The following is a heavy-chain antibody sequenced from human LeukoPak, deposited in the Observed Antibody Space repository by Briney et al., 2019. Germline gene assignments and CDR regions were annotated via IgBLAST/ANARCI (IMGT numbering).Heavy chain of an antibody. D-gene: IGHD3-22*01. V-gene: IGHV1-2*02. CDR1: GYTFTGYY. CDR3: ASPSYYYDSSGALDC. Sequence: ASVKVSCKASGYTFTGYYMHWVRQAPGQGIEWMGWINPNSGGTNYAQKFQGRVTMTRDTSISTAYMELSRLISDDTAVYYCASPSYYYDSSGALDCWGQGTLVTVSS. CDR2: INPNSGGT. J-gene: IGHJ4*02.